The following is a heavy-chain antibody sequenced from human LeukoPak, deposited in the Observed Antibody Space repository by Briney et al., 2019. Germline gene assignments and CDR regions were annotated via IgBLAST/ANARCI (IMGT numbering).Heavy chain of an antibody. D-gene: IGHD6-19*01. CDR3: ARDASSGWRHDY. V-gene: IGHV3-23*01. Sequence: GGSLRLSCAASGVTFSSYAMSWVRQAPGRGLDWVSGISGNGGSIYYADSVKGRFTISRDNSKSTLYLQMNSLRAEDTAVYYCARDASSGWRHDYWGQGTLVTVFS. CDR1: GVTFSSYA. J-gene: IGHJ4*02. CDR2: ISGNGGSI.